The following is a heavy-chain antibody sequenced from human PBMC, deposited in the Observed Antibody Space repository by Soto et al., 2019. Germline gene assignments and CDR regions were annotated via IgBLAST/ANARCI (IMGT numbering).Heavy chain of an antibody. CDR1: GGSISSYY. D-gene: IGHD3-10*01. V-gene: IGHV4-59*01. Sequence: PSETLSLTCTVSGGSISSYYWSWIRQPPGKGLEWIGYMYYSGSTNYNPSLKSRVTISIDTSKNQFSLKLSSVTAADTAVYYCARASLDLSGYYYGSGSDYSFDYWGQGTLVTVSS. CDR3: ARASLDLSGYYYGSGSDYSFDY. CDR2: MYYSGST. J-gene: IGHJ4*02.